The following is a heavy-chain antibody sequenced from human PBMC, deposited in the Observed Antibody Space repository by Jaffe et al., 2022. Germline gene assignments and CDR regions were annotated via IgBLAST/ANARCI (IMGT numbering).Heavy chain of an antibody. CDR2: IIPIFGTA. CDR3: ASSGYSSGWYLAHPSYYFDY. CDR1: GGTFSSYA. D-gene: IGHD6-19*01. V-gene: IGHV1-69*05. Sequence: QVQLVQSGAEVKKPGSSVKVSCKASGGTFSSYAISWVRQAPGQGLEWMGGIIPIFGTANYAQKFQGRVTITTDESTSTAYMELSSLRSEDTAVYYCASSGYSSGWYLAHPSYYFDYWGQGTLVTVSS. J-gene: IGHJ4*02.